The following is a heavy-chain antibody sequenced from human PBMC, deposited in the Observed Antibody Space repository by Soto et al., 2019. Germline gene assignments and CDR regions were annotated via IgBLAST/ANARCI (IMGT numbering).Heavy chain of an antibody. J-gene: IGHJ4*02. V-gene: IGHV4-4*02. CDR2: IYHSGST. CDR1: GGSISSSNW. D-gene: IGHD4-17*01. Sequence: QVQLQESGPGLVKPSGTLSLTGAVSGGSISSSNWWSWVRQPPGKGLEWIGEIYHSGSTNYNPSLKSRVTISVDKSKNQCFLKLGSVTAADTAVYYCAIRTTVSTRLGYWGQGTLVTVSS. CDR3: AIRTTVSTRLGY.